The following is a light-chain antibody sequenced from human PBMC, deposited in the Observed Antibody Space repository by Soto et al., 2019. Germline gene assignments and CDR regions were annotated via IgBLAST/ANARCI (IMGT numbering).Light chain of an antibody. J-gene: IGLJ2*01. Sequence: QSALTQPASVSGSPGQSITVSCNGTSSDIGAYNYVSWYQQHPGKAPKLIIYDFNARPSGVSTLFSGSKSGNTASLTISGLQAEDEADYYFSSYTSSSTVVFCGGTKLTVL. CDR1: SSDIGAYNY. CDR3: SSYTSSSTVV. V-gene: IGLV2-14*03. CDR2: DFN.